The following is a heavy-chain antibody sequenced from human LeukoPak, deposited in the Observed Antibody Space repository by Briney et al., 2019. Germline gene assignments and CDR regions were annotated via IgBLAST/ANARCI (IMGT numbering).Heavy chain of an antibody. Sequence: PSETLSLTCAVYGGSFSDYYWSWIRQPPGKGLEWIGEINHSGSTNYNPSLKSRVTISVDTSKNQFSLKLSSVTAADTAVYYCAARKLWFGELLWSYWGQGTLVTVSS. CDR3: AARKLWFGELLWSY. J-gene: IGHJ4*02. V-gene: IGHV4-34*01. D-gene: IGHD3-10*01. CDR1: GGSFSDYY. CDR2: INHSGST.